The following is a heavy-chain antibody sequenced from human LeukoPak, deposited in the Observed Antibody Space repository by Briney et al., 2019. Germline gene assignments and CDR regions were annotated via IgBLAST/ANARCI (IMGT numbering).Heavy chain of an antibody. D-gene: IGHD3-9*01. J-gene: IGHJ3*02. Sequence: PSETLSLTCAVYGGSFSGYYWSWIRQPPGKGLEWIGEINHSGSTNYNPSLKSRVTISVDTSKNQFSLKLSSVTAADTAVYYCARAPRYVLRYFDWLSPDLAFDIWGQGTMVTVSS. CDR2: INHSGST. CDR3: ARAPRYVLRYFDWLSPDLAFDI. V-gene: IGHV4-34*01. CDR1: GGSFSGYY.